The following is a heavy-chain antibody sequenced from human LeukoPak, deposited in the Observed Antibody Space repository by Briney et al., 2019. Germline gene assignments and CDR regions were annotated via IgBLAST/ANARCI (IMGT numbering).Heavy chain of an antibody. J-gene: IGHJ4*02. CDR2: ISAYNAKT. D-gene: IGHD2-2*01. CDR1: GYTFISYG. Sequence: ASVKVSCKASGYTFISYGFSWVRQAPGQGLEWVGWISAYNAKTNYAQKLQDRVIMTTDTSTSTAFMELTSLRSDDTAVNYCARDRGYCSGTNCYLFDYWGQGTLVTVSS. V-gene: IGHV1-18*04. CDR3: ARDRGYCSGTNCYLFDY.